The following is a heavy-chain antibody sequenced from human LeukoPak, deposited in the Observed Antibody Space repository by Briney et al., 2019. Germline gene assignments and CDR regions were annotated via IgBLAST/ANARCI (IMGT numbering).Heavy chain of an antibody. J-gene: IGHJ4*02. D-gene: IGHD4-11*01. CDR2: ISNSGSTT. Sequence: GGSLRLSCAASGFTFSDYYMSWIRQAPGKGLEWVSYISNSGSTTYQADSVKGRFTISRDNAKNSLFLQMDSLRGEDTAVYYCARDRRGDYRPAYFDYWGQGTLVTVSS. CDR1: GFTFSDYY. V-gene: IGHV3-11*04. CDR3: ARDRRGDYRPAYFDY.